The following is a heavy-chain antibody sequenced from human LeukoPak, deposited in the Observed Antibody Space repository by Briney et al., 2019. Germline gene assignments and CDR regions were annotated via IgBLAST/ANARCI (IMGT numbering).Heavy chain of an antibody. V-gene: IGHV4-30-4*01. Sequence: PSETLSLTCTVSGGSISSGDYYWSWIRQPPGKGLEWIGYIYYSGSTYYNPSLKSRVTISVDTSKNQFSLKLSSVTAADTAVYYCARETRRRWLQFNWFDPWGQGTLVTVSS. CDR3: ARETRRRWLQFNWFDP. CDR2: IYYSGST. D-gene: IGHD5-24*01. J-gene: IGHJ5*02. CDR1: GGSISSGDYY.